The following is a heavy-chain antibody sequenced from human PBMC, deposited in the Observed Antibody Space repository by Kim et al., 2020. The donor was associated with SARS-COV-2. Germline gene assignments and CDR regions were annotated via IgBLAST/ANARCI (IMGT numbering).Heavy chain of an antibody. CDR3: ARDLVVVPAAMIYYYYG. D-gene: IGHD2-2*01. J-gene: IGHJ6*01. CDR2: ISYDGSNK. V-gene: IGHV3-33*05. Sequence: GGSLRLSCAASGFTFSSYGMHWVRQAPGKGLEWVAVISYDGSNKYYADSVKGRFTISRDNSKNTLYLQMNSLRAEDTAVYYCARDLVVVPAAMIYYYYG. CDR1: GFTFSSYG.